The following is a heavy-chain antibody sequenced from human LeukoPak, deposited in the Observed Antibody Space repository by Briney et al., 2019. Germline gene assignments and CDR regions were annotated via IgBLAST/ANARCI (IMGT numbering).Heavy chain of an antibody. CDR3: ARDRTVRYHYSYYMDV. Sequence: PSETLSLTCTVSGVSISSSNSHWSWIRQPPGKGLEWIGEINHSGSTNYNPSLKSRVTISLDTSKNQFTLNLSSVTAADTAVYYCARDRTVRYHYSYYMDVWDKGTTVTVSS. CDR2: INHSGST. V-gene: IGHV4-39*06. CDR1: GVSISSSNSH. J-gene: IGHJ6*03. D-gene: IGHD6-6*01.